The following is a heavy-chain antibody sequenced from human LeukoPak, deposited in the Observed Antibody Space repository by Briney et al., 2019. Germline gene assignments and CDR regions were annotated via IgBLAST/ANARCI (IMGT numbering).Heavy chain of an antibody. D-gene: IGHD3-10*01. CDR2: IYYSGST. J-gene: IGHJ5*02. Sequence: SETLSLTCTVSGGSISNYYWSWIRQPPGKGLEWIGYIYYSGSTNYNPSLKSRVTISVDTSKNQFSLKLSSVTAADTAVYYCTRVDYGSGSYRFDPWGQGTLVTVSS. CDR3: TRVDYGSGSYRFDP. V-gene: IGHV4-59*01. CDR1: GGSISNYY.